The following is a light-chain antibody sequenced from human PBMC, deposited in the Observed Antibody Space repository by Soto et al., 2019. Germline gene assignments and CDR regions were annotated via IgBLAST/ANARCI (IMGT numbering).Light chain of an antibody. CDR2: GAS. CDR3: QQYGSSPWT. J-gene: IGKJ1*01. V-gene: IGKV3-20*01. CDR1: QSVTSSD. Sequence: EIVLTPSPGTLSLSPGERATLSCRASQSVTSSDIAWYQQKPGQAPNLLIYGASSRATGIPDRFSGSGSGTDFTLTISRLEPEDFAVYYCQQYGSSPWTFGQGTKVEIK.